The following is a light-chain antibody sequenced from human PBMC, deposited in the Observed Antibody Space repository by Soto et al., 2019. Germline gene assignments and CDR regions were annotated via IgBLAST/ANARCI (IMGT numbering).Light chain of an antibody. V-gene: IGKV3-20*01. CDR2: GTS. Sequence: EIVLTPSPATLSLSTGERATLSCRASQSVSSTYLGWDQQQPGQPPRLLMSGTSNRATGTPDRFSGSGSGTDFTLTISRLEPEDFAVYYCQQYGSPPITFGQGTRLEI. J-gene: IGKJ5*01. CDR1: QSVSSTY. CDR3: QQYGSPPIT.